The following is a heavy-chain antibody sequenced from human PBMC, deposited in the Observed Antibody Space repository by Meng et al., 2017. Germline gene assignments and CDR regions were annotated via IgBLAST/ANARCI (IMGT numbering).Heavy chain of an antibody. V-gene: IGHV4-34*01. CDR1: GGSFSGYY. CDR3: ARGFGSGWYRD. D-gene: IGHD6-19*01. Sequence: SETLSLTCAVYGGSFSGYYWSWIRQPPGKGLEWIGEINHSGSTNYNPSLKSRVTISVDTSKNQFSLKLSSVTAADTAVYYCARGFGSGWYRDWGLGTLVTVSS. J-gene: IGHJ4*02. CDR2: INHSGST.